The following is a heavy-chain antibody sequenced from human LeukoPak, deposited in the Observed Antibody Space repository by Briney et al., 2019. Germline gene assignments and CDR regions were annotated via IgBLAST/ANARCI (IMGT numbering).Heavy chain of an antibody. CDR3: ANGGCSSTSCPDY. D-gene: IGHD2-2*01. J-gene: IGHJ4*02. CDR2: ISSSGSTI. CDR1: GFTLSSYE. Sequence: GGSLRLSCAASGFTLSSYEMNWVRQAPGKGLEWVSYISSSGSTIYYADSVKGRFTISRDNAKNSLYLQMNSLRAEDTAVYYCANGGCSSTSCPDYWGQGTLVTVSS. V-gene: IGHV3-48*03.